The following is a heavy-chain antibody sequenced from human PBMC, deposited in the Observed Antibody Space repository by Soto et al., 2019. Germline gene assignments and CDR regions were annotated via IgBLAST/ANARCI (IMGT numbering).Heavy chain of an antibody. J-gene: IGHJ4*02. Sequence: EVQLVESGGTLVRPGRSLRLSCAVSGFNIDDYAMHWVRQAPGKGLEWVSGINWNAGRILYADSVKGRFTISRDIANNSLYLQMDSLRAEDTAFYSCAKVEYVGLGAFDYWGPGTLVIVSS. CDR2: INWNAGRI. V-gene: IGHV3-9*01. CDR1: GFNIDDYA. D-gene: IGHD1-26*01. CDR3: AKVEYVGLGAFDY.